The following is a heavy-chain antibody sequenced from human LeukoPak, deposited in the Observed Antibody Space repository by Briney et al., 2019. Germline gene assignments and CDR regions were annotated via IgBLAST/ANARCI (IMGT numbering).Heavy chain of an antibody. J-gene: IGHJ4*02. V-gene: IGHV3-23*01. CDR2: ISGSGGST. CDR1: GFTFSSYA. Sequence: GGSLRLTCAASGFTFSSYAMSWFRQVPGQELEWVSAISGSGGSTNYGDSVEGRFTISRDNSKNTLYLQMNSLRAEDTAVYYCAKRSEGNWGQGTLVTVSS. CDR3: AKRSEGN. D-gene: IGHD2-15*01.